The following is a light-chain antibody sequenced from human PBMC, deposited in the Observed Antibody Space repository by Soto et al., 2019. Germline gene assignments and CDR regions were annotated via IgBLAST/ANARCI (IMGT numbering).Light chain of an antibody. CDR2: EVS. CDR1: SSDVGGYNY. J-gene: IGLJ3*02. CDR3: SSYTSSSTWV. V-gene: IGLV2-14*01. Sequence: QSALTQPASVSGSPGQSITISCTGTSSDVGGYNYVSWYQQHPGKAPKLMIYEVSHRPSGVSNRFSGSKSGNTASLTISGLQAEDEADYYWSSYTSSSTWVFGGGTKLTVL.